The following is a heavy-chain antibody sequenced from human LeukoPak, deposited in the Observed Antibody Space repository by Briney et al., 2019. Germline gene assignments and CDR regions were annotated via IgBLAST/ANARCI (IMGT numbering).Heavy chain of an antibody. D-gene: IGHD6-13*01. CDR3: ARDSRQQLAISGSDY. Sequence: PGGSLRLSCAASGFTFSSYWMSWVRQAPGKGLEWVANIKQDGSEKYYVDSVKGRFTISRDNAKNSLYLQMNSLRAEDTAVYYCARDSRQQLAISGSDYWGQGTLVTVSS. CDR1: GFTFSSYW. CDR2: IKQDGSEK. J-gene: IGHJ4*02. V-gene: IGHV3-7*01.